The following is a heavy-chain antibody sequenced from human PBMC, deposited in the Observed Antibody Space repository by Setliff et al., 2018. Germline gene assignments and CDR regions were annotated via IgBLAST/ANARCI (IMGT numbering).Heavy chain of an antibody. Sequence: SETLSLTCTVSGGSISGYYWSWIRQPPGKSLEWIGYIYNSGSTTYNPSLKSRVTISEDSSKNQLSLRLLSVTAADTAVYYCARPRGGDYAFDIWGQGTMVTVS. CDR1: GGSISGYY. J-gene: IGHJ3*02. V-gene: IGHV4-59*01. D-gene: IGHD2-21*01. CDR3: ARPRGGDYAFDI. CDR2: IYNSGST.